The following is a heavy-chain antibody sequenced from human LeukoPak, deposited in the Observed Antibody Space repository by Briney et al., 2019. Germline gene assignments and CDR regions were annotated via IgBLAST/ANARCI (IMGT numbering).Heavy chain of an antibody. V-gene: IGHV5-51*01. CDR2: IYPGDSDT. D-gene: IGHD2-2*01. CDR1: GYSFTSYW. CDR3: ARHKSGYCSSTSCSKYNWFDP. Sequence: GESLKISCKGSGYSFTSYWIGWVRQMPGKGLEWMGIIYPGDSDTSYSPSFQGQFTISADKSISTAYLQWSSLKASGTAMYYCARHKSGYCSSTSCSKYNWFDPWGQGTLVTVSS. J-gene: IGHJ5*02.